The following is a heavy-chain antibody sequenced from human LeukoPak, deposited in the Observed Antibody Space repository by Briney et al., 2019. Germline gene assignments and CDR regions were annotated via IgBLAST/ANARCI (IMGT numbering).Heavy chain of an antibody. CDR3: TKDIQSHGAASRYFHY. Sequence: GGSLRLSCAASGFTFSSYGMHWVRQGPGKGLEWVAVIWNDGSHEYYADSEKGRFTISRDNSKNSLYLQMNSLRSEDTAFYYCTKDIQSHGAASRYFHYWGQGALVTVSS. D-gene: IGHD3-3*01. J-gene: IGHJ4*02. CDR2: IWNDGSHE. CDR1: GFTFSSYG. V-gene: IGHV3-33*03.